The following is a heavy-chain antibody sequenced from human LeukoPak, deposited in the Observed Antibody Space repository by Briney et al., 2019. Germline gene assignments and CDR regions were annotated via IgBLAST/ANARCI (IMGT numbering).Heavy chain of an antibody. CDR3: ARAANTAAGTPTLAIDY. J-gene: IGHJ4*02. Sequence: AGGSLRLSCAASGFTFDDYDMSGVRQAPGKGREWVSYIPSTSSYTSYADSVKGRFTISRDNAKNSLYLQMSSLRAEDTAVYYCARAANTAAGTPTLAIDYWGQGTLVTVSS. CDR2: IPSTSSYT. V-gene: IGHV3-11*05. D-gene: IGHD6-13*01. CDR1: GFTFDDYD.